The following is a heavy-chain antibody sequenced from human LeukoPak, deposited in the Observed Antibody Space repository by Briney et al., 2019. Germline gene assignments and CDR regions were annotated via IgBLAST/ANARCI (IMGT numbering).Heavy chain of an antibody. CDR2: IYYSGST. J-gene: IGHJ6*02. Sequence: KPSETLSLTCTVSGGSISSYYWSWIRQPPGKGLEWIGYIYYSGSTNYNPSLKSRVTISVDTSKNQFSLKLSSVTAADTAVYYCARDVPHYDFLGDYYYYGMDVWGQGTTVTVSS. CDR1: GGSISSYY. V-gene: IGHV4-59*01. D-gene: IGHD3-3*01. CDR3: ARDVPHYDFLGDYYYYGMDV.